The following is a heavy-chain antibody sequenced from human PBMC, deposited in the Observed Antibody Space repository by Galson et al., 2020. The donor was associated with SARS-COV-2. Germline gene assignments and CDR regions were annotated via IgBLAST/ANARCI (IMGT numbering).Heavy chain of an antibody. CDR3: ARDRYDSSGWGGDYYYYYGMDV. CDR1: GGSISSSSYY. J-gene: IGHJ6*02. CDR2: IYYSGST. Sequence: ASETLSLTCTVSGGSISSSSYYWGWIRQPPGKGLEWIGSIYYSGSTYYNPSLKSRVTISVDTSTNQFSLKLSSVTAADTAVYYCARDRYDSSGWGGDYYYYYGMDVWGPGTTVTVS. D-gene: IGHD3-22*01. V-gene: IGHV4-39*07.